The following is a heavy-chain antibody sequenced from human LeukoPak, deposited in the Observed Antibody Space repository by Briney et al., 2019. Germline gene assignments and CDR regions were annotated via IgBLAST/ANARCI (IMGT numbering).Heavy chain of an antibody. V-gene: IGHV3-53*01. Sequence: PGGSLRLSCAASWFTVRSNYMNGVREAPGGGRECGSLIYRGRTTKYSDSVKGRFTISRNNSKNTRYLQMNSPRGEDRAVYYCAEGARPGRSGDPNPDHWGEGTLVTVSS. CDR2: IYRGRTT. CDR1: WFTVRSNY. J-gene: IGHJ4*02. CDR3: AEGARPGRSGDPNPDH. D-gene: IGHD2-15*01.